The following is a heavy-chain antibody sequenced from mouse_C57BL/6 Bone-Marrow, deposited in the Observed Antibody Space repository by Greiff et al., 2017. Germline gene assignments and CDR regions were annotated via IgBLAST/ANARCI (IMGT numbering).Heavy chain of an antibody. V-gene: IGHV1-7*01. J-gene: IGHJ2*02. CDR3: AGDYYDSCYMDY. CDR1: GYTFTSYW. Sequence: VNVVESGAELAKPGASVKLSCKASGYTFTSYWMHWVKQRPGQGLEWIGYINPSSGYTKYNQKFKDKATLTADKSSSTAYMQLSSLTYEDSAVYYCAGDYYDSCYMDYWGQGTSLTVSS. CDR2: INPSSGYT. D-gene: IGHD1-1*01.